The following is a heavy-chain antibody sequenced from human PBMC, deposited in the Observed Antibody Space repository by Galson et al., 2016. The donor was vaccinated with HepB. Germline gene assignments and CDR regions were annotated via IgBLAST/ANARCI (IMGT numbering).Heavy chain of an antibody. CDR3: AKVGPSCSSTRCSDYYFDY. D-gene: IGHD2-2*01. CDR1: GFTFSSYW. J-gene: IGHJ4*02. Sequence: SLRLSCAASGFTFSSYWMHWVRQAPGRGLVWVARINNDGSNRRYADSVKGRFTISRDNAKNTLYLQMNSLRAEDTAVYYCAKVGPSCSSTRCSDYYFDYWGQGTLVTVSS. V-gene: IGHV3-74*01. CDR2: INNDGSNR.